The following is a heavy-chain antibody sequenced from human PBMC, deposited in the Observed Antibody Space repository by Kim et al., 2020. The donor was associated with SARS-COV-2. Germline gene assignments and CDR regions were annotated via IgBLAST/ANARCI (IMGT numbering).Heavy chain of an antibody. Sequence: GGSLRLSCAASGFTFSSYAMHWVRQAPGKGLEWVAVIWYDGSNKYYADSVKGRFTISRDNSKNTLYLQMNSLRAEDTAVYYCAKVAVAGQWLVFRDLNAFDIWGQGTMVTVSS. J-gene: IGHJ3*02. CDR3: AKVAVAGQWLVFRDLNAFDI. V-gene: IGHV3-33*06. D-gene: IGHD6-19*01. CDR2: IWYDGSNK. CDR1: GFTFSSYA.